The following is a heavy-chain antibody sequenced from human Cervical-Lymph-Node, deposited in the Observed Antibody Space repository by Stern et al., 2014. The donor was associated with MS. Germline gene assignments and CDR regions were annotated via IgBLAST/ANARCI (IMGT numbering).Heavy chain of an antibody. J-gene: IGHJ4*02. Sequence: EVQLVESGGGVVQPGGSLRLSCAASGFSFDDYNMHWVRQPQGKGLEWVSLITWDGDSTYYADSVKGRFTISRDKTKNSLYLQMNSLRSEDSALYYCGRSHVDTALGIDSWGQGTLVTVSS. V-gene: IGHV3-43*01. D-gene: IGHD5-18*01. CDR1: GFSFDDYN. CDR3: GRSHVDTALGIDS. CDR2: ITWDGDST.